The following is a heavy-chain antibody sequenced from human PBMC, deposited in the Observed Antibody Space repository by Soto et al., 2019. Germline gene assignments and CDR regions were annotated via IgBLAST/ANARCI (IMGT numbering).Heavy chain of an antibody. CDR2: LYWDDDK. Sequence: QITLKESGPTLVKPTQTLTLTCTFSGFSLSTSGVSVGWIRQPPGKALEWLAVLYWDDDKRYSPSLQSRLTVTKDNSKNQVVLTMTNMDPMDTGTYYCAPRPFHYDTSGWVYWGQGTLVTVSS. J-gene: IGHJ4*02. V-gene: IGHV2-5*02. CDR1: GFSLSTSGVS. CDR3: APRPFHYDTSGWVY. D-gene: IGHD3-22*01.